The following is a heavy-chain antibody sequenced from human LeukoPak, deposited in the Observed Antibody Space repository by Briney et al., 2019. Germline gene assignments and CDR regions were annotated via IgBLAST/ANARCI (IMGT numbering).Heavy chain of an antibody. CDR1: GFTFNNYG. D-gene: IGHD2-2*01. V-gene: IGHV3-30*18. CDR3: AKGPLRGTAAAIVY. CDR2: ISYDGRNK. Sequence: GKSLRLSCAASGFTFNNYGMHWVRQAPGKGLEWVAVISYDGRNKHYPDSVKGRFTISRDISTDTLWLQMDGLRTEDTAVYYCAKGPLRGTAAAIVYWGQGTLVTVSS. J-gene: IGHJ4*02.